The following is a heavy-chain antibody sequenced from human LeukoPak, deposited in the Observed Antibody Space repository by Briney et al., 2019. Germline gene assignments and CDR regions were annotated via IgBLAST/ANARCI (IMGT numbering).Heavy chain of an antibody. CDR3: ARNYYGSGSFYVHK. Sequence: SQTLSLTCVVSGGSLSNGGYSWSWIRQTPGKGLEWIGLIYHSGTTHYNPSLKSRLTFSLDKSKNQFSLKLTSVTAADTALYYCARNYYGSGSFYVHKWGQGTLVTVSS. CDR2: IYHSGTT. CDR1: GGSLSNGGYS. J-gene: IGHJ4*02. D-gene: IGHD3-10*01. V-gene: IGHV4-30-2*01.